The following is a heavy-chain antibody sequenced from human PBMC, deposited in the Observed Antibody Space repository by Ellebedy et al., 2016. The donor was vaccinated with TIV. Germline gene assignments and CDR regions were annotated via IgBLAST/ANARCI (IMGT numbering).Heavy chain of an antibody. CDR2: IRSKAYGGTI. D-gene: IGHD3-22*01. V-gene: IGHV3-49*03. CDR1: GFTFGDYA. J-gene: IGHJ5*02. Sequence: GESLKISXVGSGFTFGDYAMSWFRQGPGKGLEWVGFIRSKAYGGTIEYAASVKGRFTISRDDSRSIAYLQMNNLKTEDTALYYCTRGPRGYFDSSVPLTWGQGTLVTVSS. CDR3: TRGPRGYFDSSVPLT.